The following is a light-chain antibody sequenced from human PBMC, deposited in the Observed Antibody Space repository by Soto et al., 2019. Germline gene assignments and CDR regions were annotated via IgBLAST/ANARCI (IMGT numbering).Light chain of an antibody. CDR1: QDVSNY. CDR2: DAS. J-gene: IGKJ1*01. V-gene: IGKV1-39*01. Sequence: DIQMTQSPSSLSASVGDRVTITCQASQDVSNYLNWYQQKLGKAPKLLIYDASNLETGVPSRFSGSGSGTDFILTISSLQHEDFATYYCQQSYGSLTWTFGQGTKVDIK. CDR3: QQSYGSLTWT.